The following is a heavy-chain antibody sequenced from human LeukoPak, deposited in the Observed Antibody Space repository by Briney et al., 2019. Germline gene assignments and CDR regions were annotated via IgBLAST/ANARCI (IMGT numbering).Heavy chain of an antibody. CDR1: GYSISRGYY. D-gene: IGHD3-16*01. J-gene: IGHJ5*02. CDR3: ARDPSYGNNWFDP. V-gene: IGHV4-38-2*02. CDR2: IYHSGST. Sequence: SETLSLTCTVSGYSISRGYYWGWMRQSPGKGLEWIGSIYHSGSTYYNPSLKSRVTISVDTSKNQFSLKLSSVTAADMAVYYCARDPSYGNNWFDPWGQGTLVTVPS.